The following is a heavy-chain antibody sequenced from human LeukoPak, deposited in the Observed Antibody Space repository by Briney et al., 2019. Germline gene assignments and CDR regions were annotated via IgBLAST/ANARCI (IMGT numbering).Heavy chain of an antibody. Sequence: AGGSLRLSCAASGITFSDYAMNWVRQAPGKGLQWVSVISGSGTGTYYADSVRGRFTISRDNSKNTLYLQMNSLRAEDTAVYYCAKEDPYSALDIWGQGTLVTVSS. D-gene: IGHD2-2*03. CDR3: AKEDPYSALDI. CDR1: GITFSDYA. CDR2: ISGSGTGT. J-gene: IGHJ1*01. V-gene: IGHV3-23*01.